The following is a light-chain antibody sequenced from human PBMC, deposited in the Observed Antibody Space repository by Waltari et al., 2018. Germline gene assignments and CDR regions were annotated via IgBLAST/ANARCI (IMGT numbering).Light chain of an antibody. CDR2: KDR. CDR3: LSPETRGSWV. Sequence: SYELTQSPSVSLSPGQTARITCSGDALPQKNAYWYHKKPGQASVLIIFKDRERPSGIPERFSGSTSGTTVTLTITGVQAEDEADYYCLSPETRGSWVFGGGTKLTVL. J-gene: IGLJ2*01. CDR1: ALPQKN. V-gene: IGLV3-25*03.